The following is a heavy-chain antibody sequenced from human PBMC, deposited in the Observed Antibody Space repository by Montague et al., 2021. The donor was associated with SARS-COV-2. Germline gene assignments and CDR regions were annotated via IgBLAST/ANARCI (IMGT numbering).Heavy chain of an antibody. CDR2: IYYTGNT. V-gene: IGHV4-59*01. Sequence: SETLSPTCTVSGGSISPYYWTWIRQPPGKGLEWIGYIYYTGNTKYKPSLKSRVTISVDTYKNQFSLNLKSVTAADTAVYYCARDRGRYFDSGSYYWLDSWGQGTLVTVSS. CDR3: ARDRGRYFDSGSYYWLDS. D-gene: IGHD3-10*01. CDR1: GGSISPYY. J-gene: IGHJ5*01.